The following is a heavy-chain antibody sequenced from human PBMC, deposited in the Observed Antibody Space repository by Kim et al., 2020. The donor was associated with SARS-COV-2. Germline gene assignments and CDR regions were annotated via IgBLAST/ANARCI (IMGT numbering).Heavy chain of an antibody. V-gene: IGHV1-8*01. Sequence: ASVKVSCKASGYTFTSYEINWVRQATGQGLEWMGWMNPNSGNTGYAQMFQGRITMTKNTSISTAYMELSSLRSEDTALYYCARGEEVFDYWGQGTLVSVSS. J-gene: IGHJ4*02. CDR3: ARGEEVFDY. CDR1: GYTFTSYE. CDR2: MNPNSGNT.